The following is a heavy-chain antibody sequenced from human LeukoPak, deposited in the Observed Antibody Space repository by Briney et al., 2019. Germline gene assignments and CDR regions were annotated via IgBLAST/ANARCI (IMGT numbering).Heavy chain of an antibody. D-gene: IGHD3-9*01. V-gene: IGHV3-21*01. CDR2: ISSSSISI. CDR3: ARVYDVLTGGFDY. Sequence: GGSLRLSCAASGFIFRRYDMNWVRQAPGKGLEWVPFISSSSISIYYGDSVQGRFTVSRDNARNLLYLEMNTLRAEDTAVYYCARVYDVLTGGFDYWGQGALVTVSS. CDR1: GFIFRRYD. J-gene: IGHJ4*02.